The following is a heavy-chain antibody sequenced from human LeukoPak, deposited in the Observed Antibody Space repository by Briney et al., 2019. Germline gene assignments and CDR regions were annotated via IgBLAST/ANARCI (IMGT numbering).Heavy chain of an antibody. V-gene: IGHV3-7*04. D-gene: IGHD2-21*01. CDR3: AGGSGFLIEP. CDR2: IQRDGSER. J-gene: IGHJ4*02. Sequence: GGSLRLSCAASGFSFSGYCMNWVRQAPGKGLEWVAIIQRDGSERYYADSLTGRFTIYRDNAKNSLYPQVNSLRVEDPAVYFCAGGSGFLIEPWGEGTRVRVSS. CDR1: GFSFSGYC.